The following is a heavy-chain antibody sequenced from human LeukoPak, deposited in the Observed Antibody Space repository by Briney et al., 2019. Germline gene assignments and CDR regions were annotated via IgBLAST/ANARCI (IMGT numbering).Heavy chain of an antibody. J-gene: IGHJ4*02. V-gene: IGHV1-2*02. CDR2: INPNSGGT. CDR3: ARSSKPDY. CDR1: GYTFTGYY. D-gene: IGHD2-2*01. Sequence: ASVKLSCNASGYTFTGYYMHWARQAPGQGLEWMGWINPNSGGTNYAQKFQGRVTMTRDTSISTAYMELSRLRSDDTAVYYCARSSKPDYWGQGTLVTVSS.